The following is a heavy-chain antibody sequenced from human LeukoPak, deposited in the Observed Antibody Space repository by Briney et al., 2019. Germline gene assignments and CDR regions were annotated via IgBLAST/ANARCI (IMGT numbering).Heavy chain of an antibody. CDR3: AKEGRIWSGIWHLDH. CDR1: GFSFSTYG. D-gene: IGHD3-3*01. CDR2: IWFDGTNE. J-gene: IGHJ4*02. Sequence: PGGSLRLSCAGSGFSFSTYGMQWVRQAPGKGLEWVAVIWFDGTNEDYADSVKGRFTISRDNSKNTLYLQMDSLRVEDTAVYFCAKEGRIWSGIWHLDHWGQGTLVTVSS. V-gene: IGHV3-33*03.